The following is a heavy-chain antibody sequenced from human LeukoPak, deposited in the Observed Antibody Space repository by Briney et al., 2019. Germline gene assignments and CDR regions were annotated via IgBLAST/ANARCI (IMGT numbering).Heavy chain of an antibody. CDR3: ARDYSGSYYGQNAFDI. V-gene: IGHV1-2*02. J-gene: IGHJ3*02. Sequence: GASVKVSCKASGYTFTGYYMHWVRQAPGQGLEWMGWINPNSGGTNYAQKFQGRVTMTRDTSTSTAYMELRSLRSDDTAVYYCARDYSGSYYGQNAFDIWGQGTMVTVSS. D-gene: IGHD1-26*01. CDR2: INPNSGGT. CDR1: GYTFTGYY.